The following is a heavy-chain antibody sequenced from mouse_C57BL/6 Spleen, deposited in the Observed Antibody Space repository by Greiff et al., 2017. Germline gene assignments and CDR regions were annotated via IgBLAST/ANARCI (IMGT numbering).Heavy chain of an antibody. Sequence: VQLQQSGAELVRPGASVKLSCTASGFNIKDDYMHWVKQRHEQGLEWIGWIDPENGDTEYASKFQGKATITADTYSNTAYMQLSRLTSEDTAVXYSIYCPYCSAMDYWGQGTSVTVSS. D-gene: IGHD2-1*01. CDR3: IYCPYCSAMDY. V-gene: IGHV14-4*01. J-gene: IGHJ4*01. CDR2: IDPENGDT. CDR1: GFNIKDDY.